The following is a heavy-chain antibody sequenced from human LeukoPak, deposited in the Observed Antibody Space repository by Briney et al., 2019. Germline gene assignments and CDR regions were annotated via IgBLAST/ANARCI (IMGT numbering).Heavy chain of an antibody. Sequence: GGSLRLSCAASGFTFSSYAMHWVRQAPGKGLEYVSAISSNGGSTYYANSVKGRFTISRDNSKNTLYLQMGSLRAEDMAVYYCAKSGYNRFDYWGQGTLVSVSS. V-gene: IGHV3-64*01. CDR3: AKSGYNRFDY. J-gene: IGHJ4*02. CDR2: ISSNGGST. CDR1: GFTFSSYA. D-gene: IGHD5-24*01.